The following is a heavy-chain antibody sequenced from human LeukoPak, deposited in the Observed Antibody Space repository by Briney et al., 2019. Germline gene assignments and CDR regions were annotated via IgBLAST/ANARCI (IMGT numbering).Heavy chain of an antibody. V-gene: IGHV4-61*02. Sequence: PSETLSLTCTVPGGSISSGSYYWSWIRQPAGKGLEWIGRIYTSGSTNYNPSLKSRVTISVDTSKNQFSLKLSSVTAADTAVYYCARHNGDSPFDYWGQGTLVTVSS. CDR1: GGSISSGSYY. CDR3: ARHNGDSPFDY. J-gene: IGHJ4*02. D-gene: IGHD2-21*02. CDR2: IYTSGST.